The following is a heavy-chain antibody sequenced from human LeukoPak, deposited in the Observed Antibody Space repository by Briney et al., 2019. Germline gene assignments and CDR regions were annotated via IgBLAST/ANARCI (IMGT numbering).Heavy chain of an antibody. CDR2: ISGSGGST. Sequence: GGSLRLSCAASGFTFSSYAMSWVRQAPGKGLEWVSAISGSGGSTYYADSVKGRFTISRDNSKNTLYLQMNSLRAEDTAVYYCAREPRGLLLREGLDYWGQGTLVTVSS. D-gene: IGHD5-24*01. CDR1: GFTFSSYA. V-gene: IGHV3-23*01. CDR3: AREPRGLLLREGLDY. J-gene: IGHJ4*02.